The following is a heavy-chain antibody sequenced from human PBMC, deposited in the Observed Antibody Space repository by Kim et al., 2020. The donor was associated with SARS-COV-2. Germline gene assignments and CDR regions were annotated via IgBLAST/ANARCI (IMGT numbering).Heavy chain of an antibody. D-gene: IGHD6-19*01. V-gene: IGHV3-23*01. CDR2: ISGSGGST. J-gene: IGHJ6*02. CDR1: GFTFSSYA. CDR3: AKTESRVSRYSSGWYEYYYYGMDV. Sequence: GGSLRLSCAASGFTFSSYAMSWVRQAPGKGLEWVPAISGSGGSTSYADSVKGRVTISRDNSKNTLYLQMNSLRAEDTAVYYCAKTESRVSRYSSGWYEYYYYGMDVWGQGTTVTVSS.